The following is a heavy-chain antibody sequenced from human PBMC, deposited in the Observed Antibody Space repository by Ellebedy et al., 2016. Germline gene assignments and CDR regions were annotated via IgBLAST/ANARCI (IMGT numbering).Heavy chain of an antibody. Sequence: ASVKVSCKASGYMFTSYAMRWVRQAPGQGLEWMGWINTNTANPTYAQGFTGRFVFSLDTSVSTAYLQITGLQADDTAVYYCARAPNCNTASCYAEYWGQGTLVTVSS. V-gene: IGHV7-4-1*02. CDR3: ARAPNCNTASCYAEY. J-gene: IGHJ4*02. CDR1: GYMFTSYA. CDR2: INTNTANP. D-gene: IGHD2/OR15-2a*01.